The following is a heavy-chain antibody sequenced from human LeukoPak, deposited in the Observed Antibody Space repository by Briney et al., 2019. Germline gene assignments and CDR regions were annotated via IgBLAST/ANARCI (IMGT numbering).Heavy chain of an antibody. D-gene: IGHD6-19*01. J-gene: IGHJ4*02. CDR2: IKQDGSEK. V-gene: IGHV3-7*01. CDR3: ARGGIAVSGIDLEDY. Sequence: GGSLRLSCAASGFTFSNYWLTWVRQAPGQGLEWVANIKQDGSEKHYVDSVKGRFTISRDNAKNSLYLQMNSLRAEDTAVYYCARGGIAVSGIDLEDYWGQGTLVTVSS. CDR1: GFTFSNYW.